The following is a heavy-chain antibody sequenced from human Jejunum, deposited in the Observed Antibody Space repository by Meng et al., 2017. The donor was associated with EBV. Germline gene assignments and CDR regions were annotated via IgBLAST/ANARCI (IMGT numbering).Heavy chain of an antibody. CDR1: AYTFAGYY. CDR3: AREGLVGDLRYFDL. J-gene: IGHJ2*01. V-gene: IGHV1-2*06. Sequence: VQRVQAGGGVKKPGGSVKVSCKASAYTFAGYYMHWVRQAPGQGLEWMGRINPNSGGANYAQKFQGRVTMTRDTSISTAYMELSRLRSDDTAVYYCAREGLVGDLRYFDLWGRGTLVTVSS. CDR2: INPNSGGA. D-gene: IGHD3-16*01.